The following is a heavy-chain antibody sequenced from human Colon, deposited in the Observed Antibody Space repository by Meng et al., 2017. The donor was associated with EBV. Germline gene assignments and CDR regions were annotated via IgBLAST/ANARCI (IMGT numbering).Heavy chain of an antibody. J-gene: IGHJ4*02. CDR2: IYYNGST. CDR1: GCSNSISSYY. Sequence: LPVEGSGPRLGMPLETLSRHFTVSGCSNSISSYYWGWIRQPPGKGLEWIGSIYYNGSTYYNPSLKSRVTISVDTSKNQFSLKLNSVTAADTAVYYCARRRYYYGSGSYHSYYFDYWGQGALVTVSS. CDR3: ARRRYYYGSGSYHSYYFDY. V-gene: IGHV4-39*01. D-gene: IGHD3-10*01.